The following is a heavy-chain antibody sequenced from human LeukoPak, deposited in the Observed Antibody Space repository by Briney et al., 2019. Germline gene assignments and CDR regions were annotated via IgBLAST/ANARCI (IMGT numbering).Heavy chain of an antibody. V-gene: IGHV5-10-1*01. Sequence: GESLKISCKGSGYSFTNYWIGWVRQMPGKGLEWMGRIDPSDSYTNYSPSFQGHVTISADKSISTAYLQWSSLKASDTAMYYCARPHYGEWSDGMDVWGQGTTVTVSS. CDR1: GYSFTNYW. CDR3: ARPHYGEWSDGMDV. CDR2: IDPSDSYT. D-gene: IGHD4-17*01. J-gene: IGHJ6*02.